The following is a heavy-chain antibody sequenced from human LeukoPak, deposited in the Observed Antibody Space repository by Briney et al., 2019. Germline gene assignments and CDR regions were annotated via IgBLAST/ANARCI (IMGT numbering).Heavy chain of an antibody. V-gene: IGHV3-30*18. D-gene: IGHD2-2*01. CDR2: ISYDGSNK. CDR3: AKEAGCSSTSCYYYFDY. CDR1: GFTFSSYG. J-gene: IGHJ4*02. Sequence: GRSLRLSCAASGFTFSSYGMHWVRQAPGKGLEWVAVISYDGSNKYYADSVKGRFTISRDNSKNTLYLQMNSLRAEDTAVYYCAKEAGCSSTSCYYYFDYWGQGTLVTVSS.